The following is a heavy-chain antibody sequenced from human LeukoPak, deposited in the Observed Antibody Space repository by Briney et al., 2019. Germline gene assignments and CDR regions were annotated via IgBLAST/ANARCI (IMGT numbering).Heavy chain of an antibody. V-gene: IGHV4-30-2*01. CDR3: ARPVGYCSGGTCYFDY. CDR2: IYHSGST. Sequence: KSSQTLSLTCTVSGGSISSGGYYWSWIRQPPGKGLEWIGYIYHSGSTYYNPSLKSRVTISADKSTSTAYLQWSSLKASDTAMYYCARPVGYCSGGTCYFDYWGQGTLVTVSS. J-gene: IGHJ4*02. CDR1: GGSISSGGYY. D-gene: IGHD2-15*01.